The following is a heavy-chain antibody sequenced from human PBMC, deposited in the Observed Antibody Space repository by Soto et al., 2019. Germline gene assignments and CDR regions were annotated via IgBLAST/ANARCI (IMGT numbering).Heavy chain of an antibody. J-gene: IGHJ6*02. CDR3: ARRYRYYDFWSGYSGDGMDV. Sequence: GESLKISCKGSGYSFTSYWIGWVRQMPGKGLEWIGIIYPGDSDTRYSPSFQGQVTISADKSISTAYLQWSSLKASDTAMYYCARRYRYYDFWSGYSGDGMDVWGQGTTVTVSS. D-gene: IGHD3-3*01. V-gene: IGHV5-51*01. CDR1: GYSFTSYW. CDR2: IYPGDSDT.